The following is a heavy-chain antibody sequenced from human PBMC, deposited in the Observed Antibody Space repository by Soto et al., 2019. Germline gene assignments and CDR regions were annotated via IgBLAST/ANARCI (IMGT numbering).Heavy chain of an antibody. V-gene: IGHV1-46*01. J-gene: IGHJ6*02. D-gene: IGHD3-22*01. CDR2: INPSGGST. CDR3: ARLYYDSSGYYYSRYYYGMDV. CDR1: GYTFTSYY. Sequence: ASVKVSCKASGYTFTSYYMHWVRQAPGQGLEWMGIINPSGGSTSHAQKFQGRVTMTRDTSTSTVYMELSSLRSEDTAVYYCARLYYDSSGYYYSRYYYGMDVWGQGTTVTVSS.